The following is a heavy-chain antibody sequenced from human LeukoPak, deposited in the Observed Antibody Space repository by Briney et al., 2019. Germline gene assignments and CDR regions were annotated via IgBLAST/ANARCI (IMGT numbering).Heavy chain of an antibody. CDR2: INHSGST. J-gene: IGHJ3*02. CDR1: GGSFSGYY. CDR3: ARRGYSYGYDAFDI. D-gene: IGHD5-18*01. Sequence: SETLSLTCAVYGGSFSGYYWSWIRQPPGKGLEWIGEINHSGSTNYNPSLKSRVTISVDTSKNQFSLKLSSVTAADTAVYYCARRGYSYGYDAFDIWGQGTMVTVSS. V-gene: IGHV4-34*01.